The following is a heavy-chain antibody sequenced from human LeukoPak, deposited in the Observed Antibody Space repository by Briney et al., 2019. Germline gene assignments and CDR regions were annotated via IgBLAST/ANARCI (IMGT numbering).Heavy chain of an antibody. V-gene: IGHV4-59*01. J-gene: IGHJ4*02. CDR3: TRGGYYEPIDS. D-gene: IGHD3-22*01. CDR2: IYNSGST. CDR1: GGSISTYY. Sequence: SETLSLTCSVSGGSISTYYWSWIRQSPGKGLEQIGYIYNSGSTNYNPSLEGRVTMSIDTSKNQFSLKLSSVTAADTAVYYCTRGGYYEPIDSWGQGTLVTVSS.